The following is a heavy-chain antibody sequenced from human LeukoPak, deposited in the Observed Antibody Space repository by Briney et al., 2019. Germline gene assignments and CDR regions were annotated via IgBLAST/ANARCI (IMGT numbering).Heavy chain of an antibody. Sequence: GGSLRLSCAASGFTFSIYAMHWVRQAPGKGLEWVAVISYDGSNKYYADSVKGRFTISRDNSKNTLYLQMNSLRAEDTAVYYCAREGSTMVRGVLTRNWFDPWGQGTLVTVSS. CDR2: ISYDGSNK. J-gene: IGHJ5*02. D-gene: IGHD3-10*01. CDR3: AREGSTMVRGVLTRNWFDP. V-gene: IGHV3-30*04. CDR1: GFTFSIYA.